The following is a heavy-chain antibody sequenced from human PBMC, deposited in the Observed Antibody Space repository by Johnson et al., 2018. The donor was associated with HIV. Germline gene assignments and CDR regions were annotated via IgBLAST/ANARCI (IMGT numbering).Heavy chain of an antibody. CDR3: ARERARQELGLDGAFDI. D-gene: IGHD6-13*01. Sequence: QVQLVESGGGVVRPGGSLRLSCAASGFTFSSYAMSWVRQAPGKGLEWVAVISFDGSNKYNADSVKGRFIISRDNSQNTLSLQMHSLRAEDTAVYYCARERARQELGLDGAFDIWGQGTTVSVSS. CDR1: GFTFSSYA. V-gene: IGHV3-30*04. J-gene: IGHJ3*02. CDR2: ISFDGSNK.